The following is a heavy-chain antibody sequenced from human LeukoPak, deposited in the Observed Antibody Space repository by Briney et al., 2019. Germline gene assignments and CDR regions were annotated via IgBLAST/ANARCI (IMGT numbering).Heavy chain of an antibody. J-gene: IGHJ4*02. D-gene: IGHD3-9*01. CDR2: IYHSGST. CDR1: GGSISSSNW. V-gene: IGHV4-4*02. Sequence: PSGTLSLTCAVSGGSISSSNWWSWVRQPPGKGLEWIGEIYHSGSTNYNPSLKSRVTISVDKSKNQFSLKLSSVTAADTAVYYCASLASLRYFDWSQGDRFDYWGQGTLVTVSS. CDR3: ASLASLRYFDWSQGDRFDY.